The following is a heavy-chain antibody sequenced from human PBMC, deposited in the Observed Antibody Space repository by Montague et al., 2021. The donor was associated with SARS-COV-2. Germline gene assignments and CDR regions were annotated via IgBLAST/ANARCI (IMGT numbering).Heavy chain of an antibody. V-gene: IGHV4-34*01. CDR2: INHSGST. Sequence: SETLSLTCAVYGGSFSGYYWTWIRQPPGKGLEWIGEINHSGSTNYNPSLKSRVTISVDTSKNQFSLKLSSVTAADTAVYYCSRGQPPSITFGGIIYYGVDVWGQGTTVTVSS. CDR1: GGSFSGYY. J-gene: IGHJ6*02. D-gene: IGHD3-16*01. CDR3: SRGQPPSITFGGIIYYGVDV.